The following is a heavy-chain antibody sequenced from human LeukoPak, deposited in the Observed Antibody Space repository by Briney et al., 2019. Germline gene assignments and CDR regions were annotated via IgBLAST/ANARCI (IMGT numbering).Heavy chain of an antibody. CDR2: IYYSGST. CDR1: GGSISSSSYY. D-gene: IGHD2/OR15-2a*01. V-gene: IGHV4-39*07. Sequence: SETLSLTCTVSGGSISSSSYYWGWIRQPPGKGLEWIGSIYYSGSTYYNPSLKSRVTISVDTSKNQFSLKLSSVTAADTAVYYCARGRALLPSYWGQGTLVTVSS. CDR3: ARGRALLPSY. J-gene: IGHJ4*02.